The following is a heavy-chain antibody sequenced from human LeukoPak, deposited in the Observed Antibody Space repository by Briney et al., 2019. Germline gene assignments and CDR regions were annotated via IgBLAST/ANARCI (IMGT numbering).Heavy chain of an antibody. Sequence: GGSLRLSCAASGFTFSSYGMHWVRQAPGKGLEWVAFIRYDGSNKYYADSVKGRFTISRDNSKNTLYLQMNSLRAEDTAVYYCAKDQDGYNYTWGFFDYWGQGTLVTVSS. CDR1: GFTFSSYG. CDR3: AKDQDGYNYTWGFFDY. D-gene: IGHD5-24*01. V-gene: IGHV3-30*02. CDR2: IRYDGSNK. J-gene: IGHJ4*02.